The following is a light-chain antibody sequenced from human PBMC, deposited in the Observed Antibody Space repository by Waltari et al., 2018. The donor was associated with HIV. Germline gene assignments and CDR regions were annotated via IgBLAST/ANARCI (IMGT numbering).Light chain of an antibody. V-gene: IGLV2-11*01. CDR3: CSYATRYTGV. J-gene: IGLJ3*02. Sequence: QSALTQPRSVSGSPGQSVTISCTGTNSDVGAYKYVSWYQQHRGKAPKLMIYDVSKRCSGDPDRFSGSKSGGTASLTISGLQAEDEGDYYCCSYATRYTGVFGGGTKLTVL. CDR2: DVS. CDR1: NSDVGAYKY.